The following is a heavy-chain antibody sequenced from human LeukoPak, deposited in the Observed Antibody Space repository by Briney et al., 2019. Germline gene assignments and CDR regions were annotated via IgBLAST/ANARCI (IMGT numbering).Heavy chain of an antibody. V-gene: IGHV1-2*02. D-gene: IGHD3-3*01. CDR2: INPNSGGT. CDR3: ARGFYDFWSGFRASYYSYMDV. J-gene: IGHJ6*03. CDR1: GYTFTGFS. Sequence: GASVKVSWRVSGYTFTGFSMHWVRQAPGQGFERMRWINPNSGGTKSAQHFEGRVTMTRDTSISTAYMELSRLRSDDTAVYYCARGFYDFWSGFRASYYSYMDVWGKGTTVTVSS.